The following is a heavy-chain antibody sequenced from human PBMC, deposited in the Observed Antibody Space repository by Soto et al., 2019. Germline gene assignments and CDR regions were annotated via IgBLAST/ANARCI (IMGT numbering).Heavy chain of an antibody. CDR2: IYYRGNA. J-gene: IGHJ5*02. V-gene: IGHV4-39*07. Sequence: SETLSLTCSVSDDSINSDKYYWGWIRQPPEKGLEWIGSIYYRGNAYYNTSLQTRVTISVDTSKNQFSLKLNSVTAADTAVYYCARYSPVKVDTAMVIFDWFDPWGQGTLVTVSS. CDR1: DDSINSDKYY. D-gene: IGHD5-18*01. CDR3: ARYSPVKVDTAMVIFDWFDP.